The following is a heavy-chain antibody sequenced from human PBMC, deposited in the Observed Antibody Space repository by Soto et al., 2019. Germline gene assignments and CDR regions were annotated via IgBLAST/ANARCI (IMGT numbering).Heavy chain of an antibody. CDR3: AALGVVVVAATPDY. D-gene: IGHD2-15*01. V-gene: IGHV4-39*01. Sequence: QLQLQESGPGLVKPSETLSLTCTVSGGSISSSSYYWGWIRQPPGKGLEWIGSIYYSGSTYYNPSLKSRVTISVDTSKNQFSLKLSSVTAADTAVYYCAALGVVVVAATPDYWGQGTLVTVSS. CDR2: IYYSGST. CDR1: GGSISSSSYY. J-gene: IGHJ4*02.